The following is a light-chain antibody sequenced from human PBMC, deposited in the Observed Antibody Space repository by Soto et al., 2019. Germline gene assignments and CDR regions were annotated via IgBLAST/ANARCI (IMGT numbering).Light chain of an antibody. CDR3: EHYNDWPPTLT. J-gene: IGKJ1*01. CDR2: GAS. CDR1: QSVSSK. V-gene: IGKV3-15*01. Sequence: EIVMTQSPATLSVSPGERATLSCRASQSVSSKLAWYQQKPGQAPRVLIYGASTRATGIPARFSASGSGTESTLTISSLQSEDFVFYYCEHYNDWPPTLTFGKGTRVEIK.